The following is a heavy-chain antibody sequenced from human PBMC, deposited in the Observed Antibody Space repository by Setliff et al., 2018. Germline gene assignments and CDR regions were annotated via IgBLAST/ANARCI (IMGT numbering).Heavy chain of an antibody. J-gene: IGHJ1*01. Sequence: GGSLRLSCAASGFTFSNYRMHWVRQAPGKGLEWVSSISDTSAFIYYADSVKGRFTISRDNAKNTLYLQMNSLRADDTAVYYCARASLGKFGSAVEYFHHWGQGTLVTVSS. CDR2: ISDTSAFI. CDR1: GFTFSNYR. V-gene: IGHV3-21*06. D-gene: IGHD2-15*01. CDR3: ARASLGKFGSAVEYFHH.